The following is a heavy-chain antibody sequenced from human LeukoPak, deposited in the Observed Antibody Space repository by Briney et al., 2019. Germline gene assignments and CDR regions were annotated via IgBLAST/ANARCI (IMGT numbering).Heavy chain of an antibody. J-gene: IGHJ4*02. D-gene: IGHD6-19*01. CDR1: GFTFSSYS. CDR2: ISSSSSYI. Sequence: KPGGSLRLSCAASGFTFSSYSMNWVRQAPGKGLEWVSSISSSSSYIYYADSVKGRFTISRDNAKNSLYLQMNSLRAEDTAVYYCARDELSPQSAWGIAVAGPPGYWGQGTLVTVSS. V-gene: IGHV3-21*01. CDR3: ARDELSPQSAWGIAVAGPPGY.